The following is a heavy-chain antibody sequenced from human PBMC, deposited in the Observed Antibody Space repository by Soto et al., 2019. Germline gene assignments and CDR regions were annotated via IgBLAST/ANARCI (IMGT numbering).Heavy chain of an antibody. J-gene: IGHJ4*02. Sequence: QITLKESGPPRVRPTQTLALTCTFSGFSLTTRGVGVGWIRKTPGKALEWLAVIYWDDDKRYSPSLKSRLTITKDTSKNQVVLTMADMDPVDTATYFCAHRGYMYGNWDHGYFDYWGQGTLVTVSS. CDR2: IYWDDDK. V-gene: IGHV2-5*02. CDR3: AHRGYMYGNWDHGYFDY. D-gene: IGHD5-18*01. CDR1: GFSLTTRGVG.